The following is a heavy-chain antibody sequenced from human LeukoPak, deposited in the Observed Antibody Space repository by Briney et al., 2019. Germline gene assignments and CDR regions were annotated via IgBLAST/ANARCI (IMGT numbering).Heavy chain of an antibody. CDR2: IYYSGST. J-gene: IGHJ4*02. CDR1: GGSISSGGYS. D-gene: IGHD3-10*01. V-gene: IGHV4-30-2*03. CDR3: ARAPYYYGSGSYYHFDY. Sequence: SQTLSLTCAVSGGSISSGGYSWSWIRQPPGKGLEWIGSIYYSGSTYYNPSLKSRVTISVDTSKNQFSLKLSSVTAADTAVYYCARAPYYYGSGSYYHFDYWGQGTLVTVSS.